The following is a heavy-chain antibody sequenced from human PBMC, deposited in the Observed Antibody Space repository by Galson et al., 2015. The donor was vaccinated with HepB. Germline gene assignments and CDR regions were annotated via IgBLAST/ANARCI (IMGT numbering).Heavy chain of an antibody. J-gene: IGHJ6*02. CDR2: IRSKANSYAT. CDR1: GFTFSGSA. V-gene: IGHV3-73*01. CDR3: TRHRTRWIGELAPVYGMDV. D-gene: IGHD3-10*01. Sequence: SLRLSCAASGFTFSGSAMHWVRQASGKGLEWVGRIRSKANSYATAYAASVKGRFTISRDDSKNTAYLQMNSLKTEDTAVYYCTRHRTRWIGELAPVYGMDVWGQGTTVTVSS.